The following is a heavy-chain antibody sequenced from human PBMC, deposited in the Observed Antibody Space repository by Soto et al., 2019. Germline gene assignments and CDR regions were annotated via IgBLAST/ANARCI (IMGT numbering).Heavy chain of an antibody. Sequence: ASVKVSCKASGYTVTGYDIHWVRQATGQGLEWMGWMNPNTGYTANAQKFQGRVTMTRNISISTVYMELSSLSSEDTAVYYCARDLWGYCGTDCYPLDVWGQGTTVTVSS. D-gene: IGHD2-21*02. CDR2: MNPNTGYT. CDR3: ARDLWGYCGTDCYPLDV. J-gene: IGHJ6*02. CDR1: GYTVTGYD. V-gene: IGHV1-8*01.